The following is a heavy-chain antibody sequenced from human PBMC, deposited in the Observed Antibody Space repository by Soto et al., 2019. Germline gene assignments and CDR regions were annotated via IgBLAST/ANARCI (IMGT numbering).Heavy chain of an antibody. D-gene: IGHD5-12*01. CDR2: IIPIFGTA. Sequence: QVQLVQSGAEVKKPGSPVKVSCKASGGTFSSYAISWVRQAPGQGLEWMGGIIPIFGTANYAQKFQGRVTITADESTSTAYMELSSMRSEDTAVYYCARQGGVATTYYFDYWGQGTLVTVSS. J-gene: IGHJ4*02. V-gene: IGHV1-69*01. CDR3: ARQGGVATTYYFDY. CDR1: GGTFSSYA.